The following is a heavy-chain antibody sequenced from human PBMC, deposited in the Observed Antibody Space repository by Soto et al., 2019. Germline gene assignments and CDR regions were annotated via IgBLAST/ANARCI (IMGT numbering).Heavy chain of an antibody. CDR1: GGSISSSSYY. Sequence: QLQLQESGPGLVKPSETLSLTCTVSGGSISSSSYYWGWIRQPPGKGLEWIGIIYYSGSTYYNPSLKSRVTISVDTSKNQLSLKLSSVTAADTAVYYCARNREYSGYDFDYWGQGTLVTVSS. D-gene: IGHD5-12*01. CDR2: IYYSGST. J-gene: IGHJ4*02. CDR3: ARNREYSGYDFDY. V-gene: IGHV4-39*01.